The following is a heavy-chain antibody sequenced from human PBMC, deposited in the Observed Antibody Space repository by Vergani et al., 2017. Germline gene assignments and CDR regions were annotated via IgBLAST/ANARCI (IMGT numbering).Heavy chain of an antibody. D-gene: IGHD3-9*01. CDR2: VFWDDDK. V-gene: IGHV2-5*02. Sequence: QITLKESGPTLVKPTQTLTLTCTFSGFSLTTRGVAVGWIRQPPGKALEWLAIVFWDDDKRYSPSLRNRVTITRDTSKNEVILTMATMDPVDTATYYCVHRLGYFDWDGAFDVWGPGTMVTVSS. CDR3: VHRLGYFDWDGAFDV. CDR1: GFSLTTRGVA. J-gene: IGHJ3*01.